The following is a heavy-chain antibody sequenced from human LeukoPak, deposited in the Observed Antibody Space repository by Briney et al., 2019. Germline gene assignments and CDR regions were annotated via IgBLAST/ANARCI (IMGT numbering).Heavy chain of an antibody. J-gene: IGHJ4*02. Sequence: ASVKVSCKVSGYTLTELSMHWVRQAPGKGLEWMGGLDPEDGETIYAQKFQGRVTMTEDTSTDTAYMELSSLRSEDTAVYYCATIAAAGTSPSYWGQGTLVTVSS. CDR2: LDPEDGET. CDR3: ATIAAAGTSPSY. V-gene: IGHV1-24*01. CDR1: GYTLTELS. D-gene: IGHD6-13*01.